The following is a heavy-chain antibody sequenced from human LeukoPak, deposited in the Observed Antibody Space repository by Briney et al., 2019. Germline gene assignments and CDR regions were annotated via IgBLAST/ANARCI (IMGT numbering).Heavy chain of an antibody. V-gene: IGHV4-39*01. CDR3: AKENYDFWSGSKGDFDY. CDR2: IYYSGST. J-gene: IGHJ4*02. Sequence: PSETLSLTCTVSGGSVSSGSYYWGWIRQPPGKGLEWIGSIYYSGSTYYNPSLKSRVTISVDTSKNQFSLKLSSVTAADTAVYYCAKENYDFWSGSKGDFDYWGQGTLVTVSS. CDR1: GGSVSSGSYY. D-gene: IGHD3-3*01.